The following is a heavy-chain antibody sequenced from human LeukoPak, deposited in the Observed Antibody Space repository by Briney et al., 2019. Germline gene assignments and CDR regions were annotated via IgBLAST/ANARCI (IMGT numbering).Heavy chain of an antibody. D-gene: IGHD3-22*01. J-gene: IGHJ2*01. V-gene: IGHV1-69*04. Sequence: GASVNVSCKASGGTFSSYAISWVRQAPGQGLEWMGRIIPILGIANYAQKFQGRVTITADKSTSTAYMELSSLRSEDTAVYYCARDRGPTYYYDSSGYAQGWYFDLWGRGTLVTVSS. CDR1: GGTFSSYA. CDR2: IIPILGIA. CDR3: ARDRGPTYYYDSSGYAQGWYFDL.